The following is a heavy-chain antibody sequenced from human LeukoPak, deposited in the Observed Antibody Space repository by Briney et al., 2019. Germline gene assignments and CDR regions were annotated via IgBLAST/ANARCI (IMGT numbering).Heavy chain of an antibody. D-gene: IGHD1-26*01. Sequence: SETLSLTCAVYGGSFSGYYWSWIRQPPGKGLEWIGEINHSGSTNYNPSLKSRVTISVDTSKNQFSLKLSSVTAADTAVYYCARGPLRWELLMDYWGQGTLVTVSS. CDR1: GGSFSGYY. CDR3: ARGPLRWELLMDY. V-gene: IGHV4-34*01. J-gene: IGHJ4*02. CDR2: INHSGST.